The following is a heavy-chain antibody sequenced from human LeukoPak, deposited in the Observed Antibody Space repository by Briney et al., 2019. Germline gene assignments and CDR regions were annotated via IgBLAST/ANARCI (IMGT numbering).Heavy chain of an antibody. V-gene: IGHV3-21*01. Sequence: GGSLRLSCAASGFTFSSYSMNWVRQAPGKGLEWVSSISSGSSYIYYADSVKGRFTISRDNAKNSLYLQMNSLRAEDTAVYYCVTCSSTSCYKTDYWGQGTLVTVSS. D-gene: IGHD2-2*02. CDR1: GFTFSSYS. CDR2: ISSGSSYI. CDR3: VTCSSTSCYKTDY. J-gene: IGHJ4*02.